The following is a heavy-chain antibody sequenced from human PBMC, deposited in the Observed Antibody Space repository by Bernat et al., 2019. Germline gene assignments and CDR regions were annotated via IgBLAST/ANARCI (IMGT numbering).Heavy chain of an antibody. CDR3: ASPPNPYGGGGGCYDYYYYYGMDV. CDR2: IIPILGIA. J-gene: IGHJ6*02. Sequence: QVQLVQSGAEVKKPGSSVKVSCKASGGTFSSYTISWVRQAPGQGLEWMGRIIPILGIANYAQKFQGRVTITADKSTSTAYMELSSLRSEDTAVYYCASPPNPYGGGGGCYDYYYYYGMDVGGQGTTVTVSS. CDR1: GGTFSSYT. V-gene: IGHV1-69*02. D-gene: IGHD2-15*01.